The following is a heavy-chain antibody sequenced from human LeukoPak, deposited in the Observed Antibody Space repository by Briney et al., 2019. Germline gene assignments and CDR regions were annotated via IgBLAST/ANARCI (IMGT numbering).Heavy chain of an antibody. J-gene: IGHJ4*02. D-gene: IGHD3-10*01. Sequence: GASVKVSCKASGYTFTSYDINRVRQATGQGLEWMGWTNPNSGNTGYAQKFQGRVTMTRNTSISTAYMELSSLRSEDTAVYYCARGVYYGSGSYLFDYWGQGTLVTVSS. CDR1: GYTFTSYD. V-gene: IGHV1-8*01. CDR3: ARGVYYGSGSYLFDY. CDR2: TNPNSGNT.